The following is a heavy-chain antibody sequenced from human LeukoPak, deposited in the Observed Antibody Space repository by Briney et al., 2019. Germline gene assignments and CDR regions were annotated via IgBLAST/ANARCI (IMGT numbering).Heavy chain of an antibody. J-gene: IGHJ6*02. CDR3: ARVWGFSTVVTPLYYYYGMDV. CDR1: GGSISSGDYY. V-gene: IGHV4-30-4*01. D-gene: IGHD4-23*01. CDR2: IYYSGST. Sequence: SETLSLTCTVSGGSISSGDYYWSWIRQPPGKGLEWIGYIYYSGSTYYNPSLKSRVTISVDTSKNQFSLKLSSVTAADTAVYYCARVWGFSTVVTPLYYYYGMDVWGQGTTVTVSS.